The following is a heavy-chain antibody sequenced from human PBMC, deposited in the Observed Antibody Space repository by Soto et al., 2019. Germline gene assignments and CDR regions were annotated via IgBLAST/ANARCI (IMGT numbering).Heavy chain of an antibody. CDR2: IFSNDEK. D-gene: IGHD6-6*01. J-gene: IGHJ4*02. CDR1: GVSLSNARMG. V-gene: IGHV2-26*01. Sequence: QVTLKESGPVLVKPTETLTLTCTVSGVSLSNARMGVSWIRQPPGKALEWLAHIFSNDEKSYSTSLKSRLTISTYTSKSQVVLTMTNMDPVDTATYYCARTLRSHALVFDYWGQGTLVTVSS. CDR3: ARTLRSHALVFDY.